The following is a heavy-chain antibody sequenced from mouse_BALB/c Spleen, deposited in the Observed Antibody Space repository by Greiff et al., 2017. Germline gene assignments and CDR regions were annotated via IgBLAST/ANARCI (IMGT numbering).Heavy chain of an antibody. Sequence: QVTLKVSGPGILQPSQTLSLTCSFSGFSLSTSGMGVSWIRQPSGKGLEWLAHIYWDDDKRYNPSLKSRLTISKDTSRNQVFLKITSVDTADTATYYCARRYDYEGGYYAMDYWGQGTSVTVSS. V-gene: IGHV8-12*01. J-gene: IGHJ4*01. CDR2: IYWDDDK. D-gene: IGHD2-4*01. CDR1: GFSLSTSGMG. CDR3: ARRYDYEGGYYAMDY.